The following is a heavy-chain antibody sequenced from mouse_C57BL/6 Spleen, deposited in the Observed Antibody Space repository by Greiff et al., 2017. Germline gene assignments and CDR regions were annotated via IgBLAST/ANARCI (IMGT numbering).Heavy chain of an antibody. D-gene: IGHD1-1*01. Sequence: EVQLVESGAELVRPGASVKLSCTASGFNIKDDYMHWVKQRPEQGLEWIGWIDPENGDTEYASKFQGKATITADTSSNTAYLQLSSLTSEDTAVYYCTTFITTLDYAMDYWGQGTSVTVSS. CDR2: IDPENGDT. J-gene: IGHJ4*01. CDR3: TTFITTLDYAMDY. V-gene: IGHV14-4*01. CDR1: GFNIKDDY.